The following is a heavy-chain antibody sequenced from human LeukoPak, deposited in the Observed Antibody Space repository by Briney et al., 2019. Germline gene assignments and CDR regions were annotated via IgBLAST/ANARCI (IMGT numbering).Heavy chain of an antibody. CDR1: GFTFSVSA. J-gene: IGHJ4*02. CDR3: TRLLAEGF. Sequence: GGSLRLSCAASGFTFSVSAIHWVRQASGKGLEWVGHIRSKTDNYATAYTASVRGGFTISRDDSKNAAYLQMNSLETDDTAVYYCTRLLAEGFWGQGTLVTVSS. V-gene: IGHV3-73*01. CDR2: IRSKTDNYAT.